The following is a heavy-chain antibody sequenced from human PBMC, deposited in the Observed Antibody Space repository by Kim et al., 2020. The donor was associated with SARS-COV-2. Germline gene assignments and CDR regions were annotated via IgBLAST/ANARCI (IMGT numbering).Heavy chain of an antibody. J-gene: IGHJ6*02. CDR1: GYSFTSYW. CDR3: VSYSSSCARCMDV. V-gene: IGHV5-51*01. CDR2: IYPGDSDT. D-gene: IGHD6-13*01. Sequence: GESLKISCKGSGYSFTSYWIGWVRQMPGKGLEWMGIIYPGDSDTRYSPSFQGQVTISADKSISTAYLQWSSLKASDTAMYYCVSYSSSCARCMDVWGQGTTVTVSS.